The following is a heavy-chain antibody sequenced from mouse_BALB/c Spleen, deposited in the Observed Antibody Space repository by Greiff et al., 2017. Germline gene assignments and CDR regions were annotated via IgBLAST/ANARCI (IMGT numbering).Heavy chain of an antibody. CDR1: GYTFTSYW. V-gene: IGHV1-69*02. D-gene: IGHD6-1*01. J-gene: IGHJ2*01. CDR2: IYPSDSYT. Sequence: VQLQQPGAELVRPGASVKLSCKASGYTFTSYWINWVKQRPGQGLEWIGNIYPSDSYTNYNQKFKDKATLTVDKSSSTAYMQLSSPTSEDSAVYYCTTLSDYWGQGTTLTVSS. CDR3: TTLSDY.